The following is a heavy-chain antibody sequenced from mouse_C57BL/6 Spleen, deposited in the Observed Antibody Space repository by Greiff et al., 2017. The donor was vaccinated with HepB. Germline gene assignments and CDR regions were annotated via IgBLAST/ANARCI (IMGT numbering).Heavy chain of an antibody. CDR1: GFTFSSYA. V-gene: IGHV5-4*01. CDR2: ISDGGSYT. J-gene: IGHJ3*01. CDR3: ARGETGTPFAY. D-gene: IGHD4-1*01. Sequence: EVQVVESGGGLVKPGGSLKLSCAASGFTFSSYAMSWVRQTPEKRLEWVATISDGGSYTYYPDNVKGRFTISRDNAKNNLYLQMSHLKSEDTAMYYCARGETGTPFAYWGQGTLVTVSA.